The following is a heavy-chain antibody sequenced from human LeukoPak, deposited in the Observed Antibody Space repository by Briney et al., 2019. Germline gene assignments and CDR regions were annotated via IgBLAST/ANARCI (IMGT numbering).Heavy chain of an antibody. Sequence: PGRSLRLSCAASGFTFDDYAMHWVRQAPGKGLVWVSRIDSDGTSTSYADSVKGRFTISRDNAKNTLYLQMNSLRAEDTAVYYCARIGSGERNYPFDSWGQGTLVTVSS. D-gene: IGHD1-7*01. CDR3: ARIGSGERNYPFDS. J-gene: IGHJ4*02. V-gene: IGHV3-74*01. CDR2: IDSDGTST. CDR1: GFTFDDYA.